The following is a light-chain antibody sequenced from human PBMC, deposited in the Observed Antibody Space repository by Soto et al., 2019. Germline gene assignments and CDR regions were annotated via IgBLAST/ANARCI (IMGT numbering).Light chain of an antibody. CDR2: EVS. Sequence: QSVLTQPPSASGSPGQSVTISCTGTSSDVGGYEYVSWYQQHPGKAPKLMIYEVSKRPAGVPDRFSGSKSGSTASPSVSGLQAEDEADYYCSSHSDSSNLVVFGGGTKLTVL. J-gene: IGLJ2*01. V-gene: IGLV2-8*01. CDR3: SSHSDSSNLVV. CDR1: SSDVGGYEY.